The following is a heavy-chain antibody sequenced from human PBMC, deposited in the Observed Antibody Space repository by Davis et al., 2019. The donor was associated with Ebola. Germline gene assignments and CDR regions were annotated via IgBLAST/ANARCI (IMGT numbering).Heavy chain of an antibody. V-gene: IGHV4-34*01. J-gene: IGHJ4*02. CDR3: ARVLLWFGELVEPLFDY. Sequence: SETLSLTFAVYGGSFSGYYWSWIRQPPGKGLEWIGEINHTGSTNYNPSLKSRVTISVDTSKNQFSLKLSSVTAADTAVYYCARVLLWFGELVEPLFDYWGQGTLVTVSS. CDR2: INHTGST. CDR1: GGSFSGYY. D-gene: IGHD3-10*01.